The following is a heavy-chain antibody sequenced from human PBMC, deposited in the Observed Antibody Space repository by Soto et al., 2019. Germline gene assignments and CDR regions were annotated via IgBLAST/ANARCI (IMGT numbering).Heavy chain of an antibody. Sequence: QVQLQQSGPGLVKPSQTLSLTCAVSGDSVSSVSAAWNWIRQSPSRGLEWLGRTYYRSRWYNDYPVSVNSRVNINPDTSKNQFSLQLNSVTPEDTAVYYCARGDGYSFDYWGQGTLVTVSS. CDR2: TYYRSRWYN. V-gene: IGHV6-1*01. D-gene: IGHD2-15*01. CDR1: GDSVSSVSAA. CDR3: ARGDGYSFDY. J-gene: IGHJ4*01.